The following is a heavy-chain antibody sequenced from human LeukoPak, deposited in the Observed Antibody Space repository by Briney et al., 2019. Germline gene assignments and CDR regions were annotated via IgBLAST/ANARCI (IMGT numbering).Heavy chain of an antibody. J-gene: IGHJ4*02. CDR1: GFTFSTYT. CDR2: ISGSSDCI. Sequence: PGGSLRLSCAASGFTFSTYTMNWVRQAPGKGLEWVSSISGSSDCIFYADSVKGRFTISRDNAKNSLYLQMNSLRAEDTAVYYCAGVVRYDSSDPSLDYWGQGTLVTVSS. CDR3: AGVVRYDSSDPSLDY. D-gene: IGHD3-22*01. V-gene: IGHV3-21*01.